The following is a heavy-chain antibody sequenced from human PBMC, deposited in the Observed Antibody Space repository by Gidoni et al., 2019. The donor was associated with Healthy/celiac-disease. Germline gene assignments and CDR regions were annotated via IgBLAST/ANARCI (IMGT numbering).Heavy chain of an antibody. V-gene: IGHV3-21*01. CDR1: GFTFSSYR. CDR3: ARDGSMVRGVIIKPGFDY. CDR2: MSSSSSYI. D-gene: IGHD3-10*01. Sequence: EVQLVESGGGLVKTGGSLRISCAASGFTFSSYRMNWVRQAPGKGLEWVSSMSSSSSYIYYAYSVKGLFTISRDNANNSLYLQMNSLRAEDTAVYYCARDGSMVRGVIIKPGFDYWGQGTLVTVSS. J-gene: IGHJ4*02.